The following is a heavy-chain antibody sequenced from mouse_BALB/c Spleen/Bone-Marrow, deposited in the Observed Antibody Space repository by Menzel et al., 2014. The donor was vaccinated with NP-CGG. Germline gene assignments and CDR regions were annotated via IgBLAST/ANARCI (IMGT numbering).Heavy chain of an antibody. Sequence: VHLVESGPGLVSPLQSLSITCTVSGFSLTSYSVHWVRQPPGKGLEWLGVIWAGGSTNYNSALMSRLSISKDNSKSQVFLKMSCLQTDDTAMFYCARDDDSYAMDYWGQGTSVTVSS. CDR2: IWAGGST. V-gene: IGHV2-9*02. D-gene: IGHD2-3*01. CDR1: GFSLTSYS. CDR3: ARDDDSYAMDY. J-gene: IGHJ4*01.